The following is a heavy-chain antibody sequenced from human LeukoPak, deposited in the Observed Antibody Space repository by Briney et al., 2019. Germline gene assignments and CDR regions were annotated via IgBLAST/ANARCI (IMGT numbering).Heavy chain of an antibody. D-gene: IGHD3-22*01. CDR2: INHRGST. V-gene: IGHV4-34*01. CDR3: ARGPNYYDRLVYFDY. J-gene: IGHJ4*02. Sequence: PSETLSLTCAVYGGSFSGYYWSWIRQPPGKGLEWIGEINHRGSTNYNPSLKSRVTISVDTSKNQFSLKLSSVTAADTAVYYCARGPNYYDRLVYFDYWGQGTLVTVSS. CDR1: GGSFSGYY.